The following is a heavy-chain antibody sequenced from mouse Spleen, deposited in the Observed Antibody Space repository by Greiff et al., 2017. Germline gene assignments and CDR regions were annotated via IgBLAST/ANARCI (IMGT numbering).Heavy chain of an antibody. D-gene: IGHD2-13*01. CDR1: GYTFTSYW. CDR2: IDPSDSYT. J-gene: IGHJ2*01. CDR3: AREVIY. V-gene: IGHV1-69*01. Sequence: VQLQQPGAELVMPGASVKLSCKASGYTFTSYWMHWVKQRPGQGLEWIGEIDPSDSYTNYNQKFKGKATLTVDKSSSTAYMQLSSLTSEDSAVYYCAREVIYWGQGTTLTVSS.